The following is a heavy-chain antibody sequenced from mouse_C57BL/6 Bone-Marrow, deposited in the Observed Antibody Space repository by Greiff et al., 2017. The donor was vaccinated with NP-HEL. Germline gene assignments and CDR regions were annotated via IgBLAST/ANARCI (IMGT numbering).Heavy chain of an antibody. D-gene: IGHD1-1*01. CDR2: ISDGGSYT. V-gene: IGHV5-4*01. J-gene: IGHJ3*01. CDR3: ARDRGSSYAWFAY. CDR1: GFTFSSYA. Sequence: DVKLVESGGGLVKPGGSLKLSCAASGFTFSSYAMSWVRQTPEKRLEWVATISDGGSYTYYPDNVKGRFTISRDNAKNNLYLQMSHLKSEDTAMYYCARDRGSSYAWFAYWGQGTLVTVSA.